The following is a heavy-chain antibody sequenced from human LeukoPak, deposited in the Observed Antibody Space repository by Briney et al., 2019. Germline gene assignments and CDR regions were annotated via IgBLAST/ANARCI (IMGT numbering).Heavy chain of an antibody. Sequence: PGGSLRLSCAASGFTFSSYAMSWVRQAPGKGLEWVSAISGSGGSTYYADSVKGRFTISRDNAKNSLYLQMNSLRAEDTAVYYCARDGTNTLLYYYYGMDVWGQGTTVTVSS. CDR3: ARDGTNTLLYYYYGMDV. J-gene: IGHJ6*02. CDR2: ISGSGGST. CDR1: GFTFSSYA. D-gene: IGHD5-12*01. V-gene: IGHV3-23*01.